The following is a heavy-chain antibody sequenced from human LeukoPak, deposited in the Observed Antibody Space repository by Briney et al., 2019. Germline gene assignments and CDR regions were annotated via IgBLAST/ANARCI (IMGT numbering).Heavy chain of an antibody. CDR1: GFTFSSYA. D-gene: IGHD5-18*01. Sequence: GGSLRLSCAASGFTFSSYAKNWVRQAPGKGLEWFSGISGSGGSTYYADSVKGRFTISRDNSKNTLYLQMNSLRVEDTAVYYCAKASGYSYGYYMDVWGKGTTVTVSS. V-gene: IGHV3-23*01. CDR2: ISGSGGST. CDR3: AKASGYSYGYYMDV. J-gene: IGHJ6*03.